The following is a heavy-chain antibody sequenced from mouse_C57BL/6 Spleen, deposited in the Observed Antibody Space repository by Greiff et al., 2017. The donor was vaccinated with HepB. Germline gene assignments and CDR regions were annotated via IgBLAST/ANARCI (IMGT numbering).Heavy chain of an antibody. J-gene: IGHJ3*01. CDR2: IYPSDSET. Sequence: VQLQQPGAELVRPGSSVKLSCKASGYTFTSYWMDWVKQRPGQGLEWIGNIYPSDSETHYNQKFKDKATLTVDKSSSTAYMQLSSLTSEDSAVYYCARSSAYSNYRFAYWGQGTLVTVSA. D-gene: IGHD2-5*01. V-gene: IGHV1-61*01. CDR1: GYTFTSYW. CDR3: ARSSAYSNYRFAY.